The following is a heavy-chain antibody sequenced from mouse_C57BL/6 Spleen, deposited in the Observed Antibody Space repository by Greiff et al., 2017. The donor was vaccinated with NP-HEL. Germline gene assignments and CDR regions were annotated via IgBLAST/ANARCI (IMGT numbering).Heavy chain of an antibody. V-gene: IGHV1-52*01. J-gene: IGHJ2*01. CDR2: IDPSDSET. CDR1: GYTFTSYW. CDR3: ARRMGDY. Sequence: QVQLQQPGAELVRPGSSVKLSCKASGYTFTSYWMHWVKQRPIQGLDWIGNIDPSDSETHYNQKFKDKATLTVDKSSSTAYLQLSSLTSEDSAVYYCARRMGDYWGQGTTLTVSS. D-gene: IGHD2-3*01.